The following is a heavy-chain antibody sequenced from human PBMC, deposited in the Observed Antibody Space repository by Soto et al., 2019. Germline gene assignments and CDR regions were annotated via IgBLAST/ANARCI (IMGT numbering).Heavy chain of an antibody. CDR1: GFTFNYYV. D-gene: IGHD1-26*01. CDR3: ANSYSEKYFDH. Sequence: EVQLLESGGGMVQPGESLRLSCAASGFTFNYYVMTWVRQAPGQGLRWVSAIGGSGYSTTYADSVKGRFTISRDNSKNTVYLQMNSLRAEDTAVYFCANSYSEKYFDHWGQGTLVTVSS. J-gene: IGHJ4*02. CDR2: IGGSGYST. V-gene: IGHV3-23*01.